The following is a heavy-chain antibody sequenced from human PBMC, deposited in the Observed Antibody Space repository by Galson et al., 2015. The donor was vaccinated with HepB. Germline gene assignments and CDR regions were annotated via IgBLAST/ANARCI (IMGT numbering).Heavy chain of an antibody. V-gene: IGHV3-23*01. Sequence: SLRLSCAASGFTFNNFAMSWVRQAPGKGLEWVSTIIGSGFNTFYADSVKGRFAISRDNSKNTLFLQLNSLRADDTVVYYCANASGYCSDATCYFLIHWGQRTLVTVSP. CDR3: ANASGYCSDATCYFLIH. CDR1: GFTFNNFA. J-gene: IGHJ4*02. D-gene: IGHD2-15*01. CDR2: IIGSGFNT.